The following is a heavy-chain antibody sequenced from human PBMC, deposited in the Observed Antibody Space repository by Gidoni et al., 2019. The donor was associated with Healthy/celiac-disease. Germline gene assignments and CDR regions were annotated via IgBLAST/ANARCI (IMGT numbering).Heavy chain of an antibody. CDR2: ISWNSGSI. J-gene: IGHJ4*02. Sequence: EVQLVESGGGLVQHGRSLRLSCAASAFTFDDYAMHWVRQAPGKGLEWVSGISWNSGSIGYADSVKGRFTISRDNAKNSLYLQMNSLRAEDTALYYCAKVNIAVARSEFDYWGQGTLVTVSS. V-gene: IGHV3-9*01. CDR1: AFTFDDYA. CDR3: AKVNIAVARSEFDY. D-gene: IGHD6-19*01.